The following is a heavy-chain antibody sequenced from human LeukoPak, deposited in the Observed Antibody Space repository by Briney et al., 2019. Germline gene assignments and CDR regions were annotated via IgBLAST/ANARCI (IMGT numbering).Heavy chain of an antibody. J-gene: IGHJ3*02. V-gene: IGHV3-21*01. CDR3: APHDYGDYSDAFDI. Sequence: GGSLRLSCAASGFTFSSYSMNWVRQAPGKGLEWVSSISSSSSYIYYADSVKGRFTISRDNAKNSLYLQMNSLRAEDTAVYYCAPHDYGDYSDAFDIWGQGTMVTVSS. D-gene: IGHD4-17*01. CDR2: ISSSSSYI. CDR1: GFTFSSYS.